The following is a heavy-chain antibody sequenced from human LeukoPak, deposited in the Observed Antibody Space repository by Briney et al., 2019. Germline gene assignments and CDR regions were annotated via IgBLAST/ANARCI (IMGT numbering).Heavy chain of an antibody. V-gene: IGHV4-38-2*02. CDR1: GYSISSGYY. Sequence: PSETLSLTCTVSGYSISSGYYWGWIRQPPGRALEWVGYIFYSGSTNYNPSLKSRVTILVDTSKNQFSLKLSSVTAADTAVYYCARHGQTAMVPIDYWGQGTLVTVSS. CDR3: ARHGQTAMVPIDY. D-gene: IGHD5-18*01. J-gene: IGHJ4*02. CDR2: IFYSGST.